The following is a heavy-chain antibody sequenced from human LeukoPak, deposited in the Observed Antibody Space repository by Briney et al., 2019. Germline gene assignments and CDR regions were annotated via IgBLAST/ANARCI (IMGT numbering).Heavy chain of an antibody. Sequence: GGSLRLSCAASGFTFSSYAMSWVRQAPGKGLEWVSAISGSGGSTYYADSVKGRLTISRDNSKNTLYLQMNSLRAEDTAVYYCAKVGIAAPLLDYWGQGTLVTVSS. CDR3: AKVGIAAPLLDY. D-gene: IGHD6-6*01. CDR2: ISGSGGST. J-gene: IGHJ4*02. V-gene: IGHV3-23*01. CDR1: GFTFSSYA.